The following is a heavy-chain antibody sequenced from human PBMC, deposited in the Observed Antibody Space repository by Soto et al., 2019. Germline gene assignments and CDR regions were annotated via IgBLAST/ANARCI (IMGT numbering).Heavy chain of an antibody. CDR1: GFTFSSYA. D-gene: IGHD6-19*01. Sequence: EVQLLESGGGLVQPGGSLRLSCAASGFTFSSYAMSWVRQAPGKGLEWVSGISGSGDSTYYADSVKGRFTISRVNSKNTLYLQMNSLRAEDTAVYYCAKGVPGIAVAGTGYFQHWGQGTLVTVSS. CDR2: ISGSGDST. J-gene: IGHJ1*01. V-gene: IGHV3-23*01. CDR3: AKGVPGIAVAGTGYFQH.